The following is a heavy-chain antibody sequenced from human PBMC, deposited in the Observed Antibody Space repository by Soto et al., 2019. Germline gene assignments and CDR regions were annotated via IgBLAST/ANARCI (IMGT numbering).Heavy chain of an antibody. CDR3: ARISHKESWFDP. Sequence: SETLSLTCTVSGGSVSNFYWNWIRQPAGKRLEWIGRIYTSGSTNYNPSLRSRVTMSIDTSRNQFSLKLNSVTAADTAVYYCARISHKESWFDPWGQGTLVTVSS. CDR2: IYTSGST. J-gene: IGHJ5*02. CDR1: GGSVSNFY. V-gene: IGHV4-4*07.